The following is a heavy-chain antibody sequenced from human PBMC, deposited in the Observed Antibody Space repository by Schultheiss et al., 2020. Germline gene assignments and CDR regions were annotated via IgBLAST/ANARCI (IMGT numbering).Heavy chain of an antibody. D-gene: IGHD4-17*01. J-gene: IGHJ4*02. CDR3: ARGQGVTTLHY. CDR1: GGSISSSYW. Sequence: SETLSLTCAVSGGSISSSYWWSWVRQPPGKGLEWIGEIYHSGSTNYNPSLNSRVTISVDTSKNQFSLKLSSVTAGDTAVYYCARGQGVTTLHYWGRGILVTVSS. CDR2: IYHSGST. V-gene: IGHV4-4*02.